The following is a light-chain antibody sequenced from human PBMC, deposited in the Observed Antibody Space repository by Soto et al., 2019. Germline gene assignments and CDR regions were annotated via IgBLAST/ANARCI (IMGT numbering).Light chain of an antibody. J-gene: IGLJ1*01. V-gene: IGLV2-14*01. CDR2: EVS. CDR1: SGDVGGYIY. CDR3: SSYSRSSFYV. Sequence: QSALTQPASVSGSPGQSITISCTGTSGDVGGYIYVSWYQQHPGKAPKLMIYEVSNRPSGVSNRFSGSKSGNTASLTISGLQAEDEADYYCSSYSRSSFYVFGTRTKVTVL.